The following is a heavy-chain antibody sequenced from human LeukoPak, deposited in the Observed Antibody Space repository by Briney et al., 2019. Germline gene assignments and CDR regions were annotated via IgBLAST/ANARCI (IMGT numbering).Heavy chain of an antibody. D-gene: IGHD2-2*01. CDR3: ARAGSGYDPFDY. J-gene: IGHJ4*02. CDR2: IYYSGST. Sequence: PSETLSRTCTVSGGSISSYYWSWIRQPPGKGLEWIGYIYYSGSTNYNPSLKSRVTISVDTSKNQFSLKLSSVTAADTAVYYCARAGSGYDPFDYWGQGTLVTVSS. V-gene: IGHV4-59*01. CDR1: GGSISSYY.